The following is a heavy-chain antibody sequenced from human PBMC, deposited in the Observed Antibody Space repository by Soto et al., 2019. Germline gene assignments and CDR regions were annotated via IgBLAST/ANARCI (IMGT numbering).Heavy chain of an antibody. J-gene: IGHJ5*02. CDR2: ISAYNGDT. V-gene: IGHV1-18*01. Sequence: QVQLVQSGDEVKKPGGSVRVSCKASGYTFTNYGISWVRQAPGQGLELMGWISAYNGDTNFAQKIRGRVSLTTDASTRTAYMELRNLRSDDTAVYYCARAGRHYGGDADPWGQGTLVTVSS. CDR3: ARAGRHYGGDADP. D-gene: IGHD2-21*02. CDR1: GYTFTNYG.